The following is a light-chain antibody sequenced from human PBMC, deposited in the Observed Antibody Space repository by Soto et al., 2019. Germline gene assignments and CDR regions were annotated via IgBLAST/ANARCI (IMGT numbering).Light chain of an antibody. CDR3: QQYYSTPIT. V-gene: IGKV2-24*01. CDR2: RNS. CDR1: QSLVGSDGVTY. Sequence: IVMTQTPLSSRVILGQPASISCRSSQSLVGSDGVTYLTWLQQRPGQPPRLLIYRNSARFLGAPDRFRGSGAGTDFTLTISSLQAEDVAVYYCQQYYSTPITFGPGTKVDIK. J-gene: IGKJ3*01.